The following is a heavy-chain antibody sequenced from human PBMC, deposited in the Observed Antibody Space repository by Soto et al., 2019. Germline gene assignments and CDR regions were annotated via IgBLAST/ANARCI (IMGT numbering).Heavy chain of an antibody. CDR3: ARDEYYGSGSSAPAGYFDY. V-gene: IGHV1-69*13. D-gene: IGHD3-10*01. J-gene: IGHJ4*02. CDR1: GGTFSSYA. CDR2: IIPIFGTA. Sequence: GASVKVSCKASGGTFSSYAISWVRQAPGQGLEWMGGIIPIFGTANYAQKFQGRVTITADESTSTAYMELSSLRSEDTAVYYCARDEYYGSGSSAPAGYFDYWGQGTLVTVS.